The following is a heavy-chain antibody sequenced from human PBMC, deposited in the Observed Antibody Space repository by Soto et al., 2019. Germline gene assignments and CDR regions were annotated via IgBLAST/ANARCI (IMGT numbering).Heavy chain of an antibody. V-gene: IGHV3-21*01. Sequence: EGSLRLSCVASGFTFSTDSINWVRQAPGKGLEWVSSISSRIDIYYADSVEGRVTMARDNANISVSLQMKIQRVVDTVVYYCSREDSAWPFAYYLVMWCQGASETVSS. CDR1: GFTFSTDS. D-gene: IGHD1-26*01. CDR2: ISSRIDI. CDR3: SREDSAWPFAYYLVM. J-gene: IGHJ6*02.